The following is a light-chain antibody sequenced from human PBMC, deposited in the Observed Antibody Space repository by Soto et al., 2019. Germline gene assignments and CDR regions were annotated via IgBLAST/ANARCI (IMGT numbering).Light chain of an antibody. CDR3: LQYDNLWT. CDR2: GAS. J-gene: IGKJ1*01. V-gene: IGKV3-15*01. Sequence: IVMTHSPATLSVSPWERATLSCRASQSVSSNLAWYQQKPGQAPRLLIYGASTRATGIPARFSGSGSGTDFTLTISSLEPEDFAVYYCLQYDNLWTFGQGAKVDIK. CDR1: QSVSSN.